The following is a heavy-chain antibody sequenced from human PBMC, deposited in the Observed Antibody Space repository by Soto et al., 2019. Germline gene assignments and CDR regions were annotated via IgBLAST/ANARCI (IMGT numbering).Heavy chain of an antibody. Sequence: SETLSLTCTVSGGSVSSGSYYWSWIRQPPGKGLEWIGYIYHSGSTYYNPSLKSRVTISVDRSKNQFSLKLSSVTAADTAVYYCASGVSIIAPFDYWGQGTLVTVSS. CDR3: ASGVSIIAPFDY. D-gene: IGHD2-8*01. V-gene: IGHV4-30-2*01. CDR1: GGSVSSGSYY. CDR2: IYHSGST. J-gene: IGHJ4*02.